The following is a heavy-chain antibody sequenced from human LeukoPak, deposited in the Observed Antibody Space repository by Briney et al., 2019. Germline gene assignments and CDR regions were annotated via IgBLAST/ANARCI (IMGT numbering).Heavy chain of an antibody. CDR3: VKDDPVLHF. V-gene: IGHV3-30*02. CDR1: GLTFSTCA. CDR2: IRPDGGKK. Sequence: GRSLRLSCSASGLTFSTCAMHWVRQAPGRGLEWLTLIRPDGGKKFYSDSVKGRFTVSRDNFKNMLYPEMNSLRSEDTAVYYCVKDDPVLHFWGQGTLVSVSS. J-gene: IGHJ4*02.